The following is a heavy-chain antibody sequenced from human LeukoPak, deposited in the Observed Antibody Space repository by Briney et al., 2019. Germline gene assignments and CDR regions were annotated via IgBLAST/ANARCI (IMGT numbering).Heavy chain of an antibody. CDR1: GGSISSYY. CDR2: IYYTGST. D-gene: IGHD3-16*01. J-gene: IGHJ4*02. CDR3: ARGRGYFDY. V-gene: IGHV4-59*01. Sequence: SETLSLTCTVSGGSISSYYWSWIRQPPGKGLEWIGYIYYTGSTNHNPSLKSRVTISVDTSNNQFSLKVTSVTAADTAVYYCARGRGYFDYWGQGTLVTDSS.